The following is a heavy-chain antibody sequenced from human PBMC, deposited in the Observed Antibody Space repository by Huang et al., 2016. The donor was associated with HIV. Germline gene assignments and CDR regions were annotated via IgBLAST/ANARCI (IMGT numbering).Heavy chain of an antibody. D-gene: IGHD3-16*01. J-gene: IGHJ4*02. CDR1: GYKFHIYE. V-gene: IGHV1-18*04. Sequence: QIHLVQSGLEVKQPGASVKVSCKASGYKFHIYEITWVRQTPGEGLEWMVWISGDNVSTICAQKIQDRLTMTTDVSTSTAYLELRSLRLDGTAVYYCARTKGEFDFWGQGALVTVSS. CDR2: ISGDNVST. CDR3: ARTKGEFDF.